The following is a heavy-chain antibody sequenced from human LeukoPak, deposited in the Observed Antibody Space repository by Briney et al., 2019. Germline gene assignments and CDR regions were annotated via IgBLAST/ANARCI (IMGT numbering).Heavy chain of an antibody. Sequence: SETLSLTCTASGGSISSGSYYWSWIRQPAGKGLEWIGGIYYSGSTYYNPSLKSRVTISVDTSKNQFSLKLSSVTAADTAVYYCARSYYDSSGYYYPTHNDYWGQGTLVTVSS. CDR3: ARSYYDSSGYYYPTHNDY. D-gene: IGHD3-22*01. V-gene: IGHV4-39*01. J-gene: IGHJ4*02. CDR1: GGSISSGSYY. CDR2: IYYSGST.